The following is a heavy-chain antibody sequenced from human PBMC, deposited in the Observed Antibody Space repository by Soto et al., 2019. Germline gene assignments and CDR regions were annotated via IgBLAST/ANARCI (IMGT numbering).Heavy chain of an antibody. CDR1: GGSISSGGYY. Sequence: SETLSLTCTVSGGSISSGGYYWNWVRQHPGKGLEWIGYIYYSGSTYYNPSLKSRVSISVDTSQNQSSLKLSSVTAADTAVYYCASLSAGYYYDSSGYYFDYWGQGTLVTVSS. V-gene: IGHV4-31*03. CDR2: IYYSGST. J-gene: IGHJ4*02. CDR3: ASLSAGYYYDSSGYYFDY. D-gene: IGHD3-22*01.